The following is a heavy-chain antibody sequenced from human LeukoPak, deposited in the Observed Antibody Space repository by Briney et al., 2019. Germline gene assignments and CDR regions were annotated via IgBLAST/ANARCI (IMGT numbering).Heavy chain of an antibody. CDR1: GGSISSGDYY. J-gene: IGHJ1*01. D-gene: IGHD6-13*01. V-gene: IGHV4-30-4*08. CDR3: ARKISIEAAAAGTAEYFQH. Sequence: SETLSLTCTVSGGSISSGDYYWSWIRQPPAKGLEGIGYIYYSGSTHYNPSLKSRDTISVDTSKNQFSLKLSSVTAADTAVYYCARKISIEAAAAGTAEYFQHWGQGTLVTVSS. CDR2: IYYSGST.